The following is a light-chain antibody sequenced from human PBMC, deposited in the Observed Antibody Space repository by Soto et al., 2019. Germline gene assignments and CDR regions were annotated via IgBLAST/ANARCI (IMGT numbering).Light chain of an antibody. CDR1: SSNIGSNP. Sequence: QSVLTQPPSASGTPGQRVTISCSGSSSNIGSNPVNWYQQLPGSAPKLLIYSNNQRPSGVPDPFSGSKSGTSASLAISGLQSEDEADYYCAAWDDSLNGQVFGTGTKLTVL. J-gene: IGLJ1*01. V-gene: IGLV1-44*01. CDR3: AAWDDSLNGQV. CDR2: SNN.